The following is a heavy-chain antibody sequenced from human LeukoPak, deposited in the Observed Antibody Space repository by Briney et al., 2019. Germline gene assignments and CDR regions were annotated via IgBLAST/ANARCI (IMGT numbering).Heavy chain of an antibody. D-gene: IGHD2-2*01. CDR2: ISGSGGST. CDR1: GFTFSSYA. J-gene: IGHJ4*02. V-gene: IGHV3-23*01. Sequence: GGSLRLSCAASGFTFSSYAMSWLRHAPGKGREWVSAISGSGGSTYYAHSVKGRFTISRDNSKNTLFLQMNSLRAEDTAVYYCAKLQKYPLLLYYFDFWGQGTLVTVSS. CDR3: AKLQKYPLLLYYFDF.